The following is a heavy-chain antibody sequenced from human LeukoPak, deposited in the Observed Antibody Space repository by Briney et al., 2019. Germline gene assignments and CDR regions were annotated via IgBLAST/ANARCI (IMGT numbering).Heavy chain of an antibody. CDR3: ARVLSLGGYSYGGDPNDSYYFDY. CDR1: GGSISSSSYY. V-gene: IGHV4-39*07. CDR2: IYYSGST. Sequence: SETLSLTCTVSGGSISSSSYYWGWIRQPPGKGLEWIGSIYYSGSTYYNPSLKSRVTISVDTSKNQFSLKLSSVTAADTAVYYCARVLSLGGYSYGGDPNDSYYFDYWGQGTLVTVSS. J-gene: IGHJ4*02. D-gene: IGHD5-18*01.